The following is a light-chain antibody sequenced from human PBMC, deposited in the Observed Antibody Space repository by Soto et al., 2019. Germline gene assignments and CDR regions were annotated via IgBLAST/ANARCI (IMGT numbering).Light chain of an antibody. Sequence: QSALTQPPSASGSPGQSVTISCTGTSSDVGGYNYVSWYQHHPGKAPKLIIYEVYKRPSGVPDRFSGSKSGNTAALTVSGIQDEDETDYYCSSYVGTNSYVFGTGTKLTVL. V-gene: IGLV2-8*01. CDR3: SSYVGTNSYV. CDR1: SSDVGGYNY. J-gene: IGLJ1*01. CDR2: EVY.